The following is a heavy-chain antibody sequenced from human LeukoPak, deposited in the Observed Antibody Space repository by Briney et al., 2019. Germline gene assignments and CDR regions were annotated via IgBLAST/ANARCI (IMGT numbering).Heavy chain of an antibody. Sequence: TSETLSLTCTVSGGSLTSTNYYWGWIRQSPGKGLEWIGSIYYSGSTYYNPSLKSRVTISVDTSKNQLSLKLSSVTAADTAVYYCARGQVGAWFDPWGQGALVAVSS. J-gene: IGHJ5*02. CDR1: GGSLTSTNYY. V-gene: IGHV4-39*01. CDR3: ARGQVGAWFDP. CDR2: IYYSGST. D-gene: IGHD2-15*01.